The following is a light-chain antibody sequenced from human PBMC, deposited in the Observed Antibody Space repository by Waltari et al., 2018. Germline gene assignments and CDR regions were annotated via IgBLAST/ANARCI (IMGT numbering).Light chain of an antibody. CDR2: GTP. CDR1: QSVTSSS. Sequence: CRASQSVTSSSLTWYQQKLGQAPRLLIYGTPSRATGIPDRFSGSGSGTDFTLTISRLEPEDFAIYYCQQYDGEVVTFGGGTKVEI. CDR3: QQYDGEVVT. J-gene: IGKJ4*01. V-gene: IGKV3-20*01.